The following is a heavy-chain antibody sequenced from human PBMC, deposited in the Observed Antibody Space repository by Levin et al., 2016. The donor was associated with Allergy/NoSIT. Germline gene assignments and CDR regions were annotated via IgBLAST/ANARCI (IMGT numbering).Heavy chain of an antibody. CDR2: ISYDGSNK. D-gene: IGHD3-22*01. CDR3: ARDREDYYDSSGYSLGADY. Sequence: GGSLRLSCAASGFTFSSYGMHWVRQAPGKGLEWAAVISYDGSNKYYADSVKGRFTISRDNSKNTLYLQMNSLRAEDTAVYYCARDREDYYDSSGYSLGADYWGQGTLVTVSS. V-gene: IGHV3-30*03. J-gene: IGHJ4*02. CDR1: GFTFSSYG.